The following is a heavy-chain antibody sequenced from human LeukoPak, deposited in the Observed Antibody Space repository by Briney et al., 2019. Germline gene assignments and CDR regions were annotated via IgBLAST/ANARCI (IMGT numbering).Heavy chain of an antibody. CDR3: ARVDTAMVRVY. V-gene: IGHV4-31*03. J-gene: IGHJ4*02. D-gene: IGHD5-18*01. Sequence: SQTLSLTCTVSGGSISSGGYYWSWIRQHPGKGLEWIGYISYSGSTSHNPSLKSRVTISVDTSKNQFSLKLSSVTAADTAVYYCARVDTAMVRVYWGQGTLVTVSS. CDR1: GGSISSGGYY. CDR2: ISYSGST.